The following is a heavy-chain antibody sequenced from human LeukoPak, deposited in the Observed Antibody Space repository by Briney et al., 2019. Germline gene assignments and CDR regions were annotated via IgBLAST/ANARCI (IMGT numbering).Heavy chain of an antibody. V-gene: IGHV3-74*01. CDR2: ISENGRTT. Sequence: GGSLRLSCAASGFTFSNYWIHWVRQAPGKGLVWVSRISENGRTTTYADSVKGRFTISRDNSKNTLYLQMNSLRAEDTAVYYCARDPDDYYGSGSYPDYWGQGTLVTVSS. J-gene: IGHJ4*02. CDR3: ARDPDDYYGSGSYPDY. CDR1: GFTFSNYW. D-gene: IGHD3-10*01.